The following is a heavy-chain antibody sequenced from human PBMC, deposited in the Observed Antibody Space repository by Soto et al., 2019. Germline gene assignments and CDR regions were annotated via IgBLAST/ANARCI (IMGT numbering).Heavy chain of an antibody. V-gene: IGHV3-48*01. Sequence: GGSLRLSCAGSGFTFSSYSMNWVRQAPGKGLEWVSYISSSSTTIYYADSVQGRFTISRDNAKNSLYLQMNSLRAEDTAVYYCARDWGYYDGSGGSIFDHWGQGT. D-gene: IGHD3-22*01. CDR3: ARDWGYYDGSGGSIFDH. J-gene: IGHJ4*02. CDR1: GFTFSSYS. CDR2: ISSSSTTI.